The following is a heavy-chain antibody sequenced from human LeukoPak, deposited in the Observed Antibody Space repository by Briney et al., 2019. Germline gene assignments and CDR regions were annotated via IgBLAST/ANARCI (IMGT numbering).Heavy chain of an antibody. D-gene: IGHD4-17*01. Sequence: SETLSLTCTVSGGSISSSSYYWGWIRQPPGKGLEWIGSIYYSGSTYYSPSLKSRVTISVDTSKNQFSLKLSSVTAADTAVYCCARYGDYVGYFDYWGQGTLVTVSS. CDR1: GGSISSSSYY. CDR2: IYYSGST. J-gene: IGHJ4*02. V-gene: IGHV4-39*01. CDR3: ARYGDYVGYFDY.